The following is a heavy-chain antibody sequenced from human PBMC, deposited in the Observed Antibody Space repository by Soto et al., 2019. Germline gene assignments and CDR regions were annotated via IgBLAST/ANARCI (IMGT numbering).Heavy chain of an antibody. CDR3: ARGLCDRRTHWLDP. CDR1: GYTFTNYY. V-gene: IGHV1-46*01. J-gene: IGHJ5*02. D-gene: IGHD3-22*01. Sequence: QVQVVQSGAEVKKPGASVKLSCKTSGYTFTNYYMHWVRQAPGQGLEWMGIVNPDGGSTDYEQKSQGRIFMTRDTSTSTVYMELSSLRSEDTAVYYCARGLCDRRTHWLDPWGQGTLVTVSS. CDR2: VNPDGGST.